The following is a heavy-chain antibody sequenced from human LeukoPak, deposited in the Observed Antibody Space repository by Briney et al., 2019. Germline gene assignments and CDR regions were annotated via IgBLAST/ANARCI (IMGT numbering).Heavy chain of an antibody. CDR3: ARGDIIVVPAAHYYYYYMDV. CDR1: GGSFSGFY. J-gene: IGHJ6*03. CDR2: INHSGST. V-gene: IGHV4-34*01. D-gene: IGHD2-2*01. Sequence: ASETLSLTCAVYGGSFSGFYWSWIRQPPGKGVEWIGEINHSGSTNYNPSLKSRVTISVDTSKNQFSLKLSSVTAADTAVYFCARGDIIVVPAAHYYYYYMDVWGKGTTVTVSS.